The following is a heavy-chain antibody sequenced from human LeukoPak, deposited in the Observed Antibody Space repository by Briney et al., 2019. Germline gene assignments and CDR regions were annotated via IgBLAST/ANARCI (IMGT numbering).Heavy chain of an antibody. D-gene: IGHD3-22*01. CDR1: AYSFTDYY. CDR2: INPNSGGT. CDR3: ARTTNYDSSGYPLDY. J-gene: IGHJ4*02. V-gene: IGHV1-2*02. Sequence: ASVKVSCKASAYSFTDYYMHWVRQAPGQGLEWMGWINPNSGGTNYAQKFQGRVTMTRDTSISTAYMELSSLRSEDTAVYYCARTTNYDSSGYPLDYWGQGTLVTVSS.